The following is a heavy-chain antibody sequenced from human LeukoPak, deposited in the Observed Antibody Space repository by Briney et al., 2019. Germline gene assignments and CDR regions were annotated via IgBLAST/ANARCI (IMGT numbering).Heavy chain of an antibody. D-gene: IGHD5-18*01. J-gene: IGHJ5*02. CDR1: GYTFTSYD. V-gene: IGHV1-18*01. CDR2: ISAYNGNT. CDR3: ARGAVDTAMVNGFDP. Sequence: ASVKVSCKASGYTFTSYDISWVRQAPGQGLEWMGWISAYNGNTNYAQKLQGRVTMTTDTSTSTAYMELRSLRSDDTAVYYCARGAVDTAMVNGFDPWGQGTLVTVSS.